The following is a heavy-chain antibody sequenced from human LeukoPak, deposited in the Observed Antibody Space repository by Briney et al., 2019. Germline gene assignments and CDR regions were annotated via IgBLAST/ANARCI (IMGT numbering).Heavy chain of an antibody. CDR2: ITGSDGTS. D-gene: IGHD3-9*01. CDR3: AKWGDYDILTGYYVPDY. Sequence: SGTSLRLSCVASGFTCTNYAMSWVRQAPGKGLEWVSAITGSDGTSHYADSVKGRFTISRDNSKNTLYLQVNSLRAEDTAVYYCAKWGDYDILTGYYVPDYWGQGTLVTVSS. J-gene: IGHJ4*02. V-gene: IGHV3-23*01. CDR1: GFTCTNYA.